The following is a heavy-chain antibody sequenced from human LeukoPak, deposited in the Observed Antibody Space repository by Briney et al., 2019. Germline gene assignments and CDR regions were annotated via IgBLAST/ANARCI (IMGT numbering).Heavy chain of an antibody. Sequence: GGSLRLSCAASGFTFSSYGMHWVRQAPGKGLEWVAFIRYDGSNKYYADSVKGRFTISRDNSKNTLYLQMNSLRAEDTAVYYCAKAFINGNPYQIDYWGQGTLVTVSS. CDR2: IRYDGSNK. CDR3: AKAFINGNPYQIDY. V-gene: IGHV3-30*02. CDR1: GFTFSSYG. D-gene: IGHD4-23*01. J-gene: IGHJ4*02.